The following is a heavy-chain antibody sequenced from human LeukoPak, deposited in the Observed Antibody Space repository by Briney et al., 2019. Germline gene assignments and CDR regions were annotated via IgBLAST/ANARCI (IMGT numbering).Heavy chain of an antibody. CDR1: GDTFTGYY. CDR2: INPNSGGT. Sequence: ASVKVSCKASGDTFTGYYTHWLRQAPGQGLEWMGWINPNSGGTNDAQKFQGRVTMTWDTSISTAYMELSRLRYDDTAVYYCARGVAMMTYWGQGTLVTVSS. D-gene: IGHD5-12*01. V-gene: IGHV1-2*02. CDR3: ARGVAMMTY. J-gene: IGHJ4*02.